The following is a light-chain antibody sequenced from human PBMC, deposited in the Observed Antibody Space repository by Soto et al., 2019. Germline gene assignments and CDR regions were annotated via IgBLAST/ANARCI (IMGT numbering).Light chain of an antibody. Sequence: DVVLTQSPLSLAATVGQPASISCRSSQGLVYRNGNTYLSWFHRRPGHSPMRLIYMVSDRDSGVPDRFSGSGSGTDFTLRISRVEAEDVGVYFCMQGTHLPYTFGQGTKLEIK. V-gene: IGKV2-30*01. CDR1: QGLVYRNGNTY. J-gene: IGKJ2*01. CDR2: MVS. CDR3: MQGTHLPYT.